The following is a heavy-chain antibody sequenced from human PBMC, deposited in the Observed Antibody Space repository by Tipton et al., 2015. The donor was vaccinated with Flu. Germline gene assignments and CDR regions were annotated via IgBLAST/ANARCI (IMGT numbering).Heavy chain of an antibody. CDR1: GFTFSSYA. D-gene: IGHD3-3*01. J-gene: IGHJ6*02. CDR2: ISGSGGST. V-gene: IGHV3-23*01. CDR3: AKVGNGFFEWLFPPVEVYYSYGMDV. Sequence: SLRLSCAASGFTFSSYAMSWVRQAPGKGLEWVSAISGSGGSTYYADSVKGRFTISRDNSKNTLYLQMNSLRAEDTDVYYCAKVGNGFFEWLFPPVEVYYSYGMDVWGQWTTVTVSS.